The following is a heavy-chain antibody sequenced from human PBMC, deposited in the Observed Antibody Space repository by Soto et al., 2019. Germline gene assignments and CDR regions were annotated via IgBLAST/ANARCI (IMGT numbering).Heavy chain of an antibody. CDR3: AREGDQWTFDI. Sequence: VQLVESGGGVKQPGGSLRLSCAASGFTFSTSDMHWVRQSPGKGLEWVSGVGTGGDTYYPDSVKGRFIISRDNGRNSLYLQMNNLRAGDTAVYYCAREGDQWTFDIWGQGTMVTVSS. D-gene: IGHD6-19*01. J-gene: IGHJ3*02. CDR2: VGTGGDT. V-gene: IGHV3-13*01. CDR1: GFTFSTSD.